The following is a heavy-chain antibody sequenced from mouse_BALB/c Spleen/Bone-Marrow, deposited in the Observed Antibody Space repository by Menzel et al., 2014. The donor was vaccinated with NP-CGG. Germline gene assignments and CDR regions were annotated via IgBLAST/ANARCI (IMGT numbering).Heavy chain of an antibody. CDR2: IYPSDSYT. CDR3: TRQYGNYCAMGY. J-gene: IGHJ4*01. CDR1: GHTFTSYW. D-gene: IGHD2-10*02. V-gene: IGHV1-69*02. Sequence: QVQLHQSGAELVRPGASVTVSCKASGHTFTSYWINWVKQRPGQGLEWIGDIYPSDSYTNSNQNFKAKATLTVDKSSSTAYMQLRRPTSEDTADYYCTRQYGNYCAMGYWDQRTSVNVST.